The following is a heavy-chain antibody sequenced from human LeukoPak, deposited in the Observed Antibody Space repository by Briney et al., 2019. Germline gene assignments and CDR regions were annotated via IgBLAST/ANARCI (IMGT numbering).Heavy chain of an antibody. CDR2: IIPIFGTA. CDR1: GGTFSSYA. J-gene: IGHJ4*02. Sequence: GASVKFSCKASGGTFSSYAISWVRQAPGQGLEWMGRIIPIFGTANYAQKFQGRVTITTDESTSTAYMELSSLRSEGTAVYYCAGDDGECLFDYWGQGAMVTVSS. V-gene: IGHV1-69*05. CDR3: AGDDGECLFDY. D-gene: IGHD4-17*01.